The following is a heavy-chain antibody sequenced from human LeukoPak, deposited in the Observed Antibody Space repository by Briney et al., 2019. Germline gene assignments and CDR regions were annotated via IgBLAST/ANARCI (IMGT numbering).Heavy chain of an antibody. J-gene: IGHJ6*04. Sequence: PGGSLRLSCAASGFTFSSYGMHWVRQAPGKGLEWVAVISYDGSNKYYADSVKGRFTISRDNAKNSLYMQMNSLRAEATAVYYCAELGITMIGGVWGKGTTVTISS. CDR2: ISYDGSNK. V-gene: IGHV3-30*18. CDR3: AELGITMIGGV. D-gene: IGHD3-10*02. CDR1: GFTFSSYG.